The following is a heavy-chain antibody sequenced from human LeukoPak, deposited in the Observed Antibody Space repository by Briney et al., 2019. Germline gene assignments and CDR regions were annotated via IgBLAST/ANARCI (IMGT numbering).Heavy chain of an antibody. Sequence: PSETLSLTCAVSGYSISSGYYWGWIRPPPGKGLEWIGSIYYSGNTYYNPSLKGRVTISVDTSENQFSLILSSVTAADTAVYYCARTILPRWWFDPWGQGTLVTVSS. D-gene: IGHD2-21*01. CDR2: IYYSGNT. V-gene: IGHV4-38-2*01. J-gene: IGHJ5*02. CDR3: ARTILPRWWFDP. CDR1: GYSISSGYY.